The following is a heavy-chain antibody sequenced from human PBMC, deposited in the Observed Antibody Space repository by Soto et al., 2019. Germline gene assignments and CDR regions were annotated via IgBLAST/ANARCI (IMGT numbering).Heavy chain of an antibody. D-gene: IGHD2-2*01. V-gene: IGHV1-46*01. CDR1: GYTVTSYY. CDR3: ARAGIAYCTSTTCYLYYYVMDA. CDR2: INPKSGST. J-gene: IGHJ6*02. Sequence: ASVKVSCKASGYTVTSYYMHWVRQAPGQGLEWMGIINPKSGSTTYAQKFQGRVTMTRDTSTSTVYMELDSLTSGDTAVYYCARAGIAYCTSTTCYLYYYVMDAWGQGTTVTVS.